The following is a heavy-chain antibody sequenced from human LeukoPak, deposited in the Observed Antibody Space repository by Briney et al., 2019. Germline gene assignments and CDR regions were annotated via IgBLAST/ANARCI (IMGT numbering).Heavy chain of an antibody. V-gene: IGHV1-2*02. Sequence: ASVKVSCKASGYTFTGYYMHWVRQAPGQGLEWMGWINPNSGGTNYAQKFQGRVTMTRDTSISTAYMELTRLRSDDTAVYYCARVQPAATGNNWFDPWGQGTLVTVSS. J-gene: IGHJ5*02. D-gene: IGHD2-2*01. CDR1: GYTFTGYY. CDR3: ARVQPAATGNNWFDP. CDR2: INPNSGGT.